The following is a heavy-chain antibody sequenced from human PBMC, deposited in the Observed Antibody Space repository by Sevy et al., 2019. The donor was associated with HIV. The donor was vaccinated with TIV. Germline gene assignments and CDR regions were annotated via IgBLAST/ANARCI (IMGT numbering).Heavy chain of an antibody. V-gene: IGHV3-9*01. Sequence: GGCLRLSCAASGFNFNEYAMHCVRQAPGKGLEWVSGITWNSDSVVYADSVKGRFTISRDKAKNSLYLQMNSLRPEDTAFYYCAKDLISVSGFYAFDMWGQGTMVNVSS. J-gene: IGHJ3*02. CDR2: ITWNSDSV. D-gene: IGHD6-19*01. CDR3: AKDLISVSGFYAFDM. CDR1: GFNFNEYA.